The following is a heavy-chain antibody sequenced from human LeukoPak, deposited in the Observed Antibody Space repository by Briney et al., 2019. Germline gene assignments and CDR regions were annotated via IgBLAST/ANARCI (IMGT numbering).Heavy chain of an antibody. D-gene: IGHD3-22*01. Sequence: GGSLRLSCAASGFTFSSYAMSWVRQAPGKGLEWVSAISGSGGSTYYADSVKGRFTISRDNSKNTPYLQMNSLRAEDTAVYYCAKSTRDLNYYDSSGYAEYFQHWGQGTLVTVSS. CDR3: AKSTRDLNYYDSSGYAEYFQH. CDR1: GFTFSSYA. CDR2: ISGSGGST. V-gene: IGHV3-23*01. J-gene: IGHJ1*01.